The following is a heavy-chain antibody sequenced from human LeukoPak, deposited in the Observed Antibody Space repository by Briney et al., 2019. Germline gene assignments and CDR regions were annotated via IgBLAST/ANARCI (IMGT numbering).Heavy chain of an antibody. D-gene: IGHD3-16*01. CDR2: ISSSSSYI. CDR1: GGSISSGDYY. V-gene: IGHV3-11*06. J-gene: IGHJ6*04. CDR3: ARDGARGTYYYGMDV. Sequence: LSLTCTVSGGSISSGDYYWSWIRQPPGKGLEWVSSISSSSSYIYYADSVKGRFTISRDNAKNSLYLQMNSLRAEDTAVYYCARDGARGTYYYGMDVWGKGTTVTVSS.